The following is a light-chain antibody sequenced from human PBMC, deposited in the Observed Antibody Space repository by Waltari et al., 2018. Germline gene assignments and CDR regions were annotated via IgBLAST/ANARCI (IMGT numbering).Light chain of an antibody. Sequence: DIQMTQSPSTLSASVGDRVTTTCRASQSIDRWLAWHKQKPGKAPKALIYKTSSLESGVPSRFSGSGSGTEFTLTISSLQPDDFATDYCQQYYSDSITFGQGTRLEIK. J-gene: IGKJ5*01. CDR2: KTS. CDR3: QQYYSDSIT. V-gene: IGKV1-5*03. CDR1: QSIDRW.